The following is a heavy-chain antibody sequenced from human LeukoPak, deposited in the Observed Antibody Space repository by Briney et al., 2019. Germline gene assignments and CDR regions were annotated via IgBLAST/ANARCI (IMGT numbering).Heavy chain of an antibody. D-gene: IGHD3-10*01. CDR2: INSDGSST. CDR3: AKASRSYGSGSYISPFDY. CDR1: GFTFSSYW. Sequence: PGGSLRLSCAASGFTFSSYWMHWVRQVPGKGLVWVSRINSDGSSTSYADSVKGRFTISRDNSKNTLYLQMNSLRAEDTAVYYCAKASRSYGSGSYISPFDYWGQGTLVTVSS. V-gene: IGHV3-74*01. J-gene: IGHJ4*02.